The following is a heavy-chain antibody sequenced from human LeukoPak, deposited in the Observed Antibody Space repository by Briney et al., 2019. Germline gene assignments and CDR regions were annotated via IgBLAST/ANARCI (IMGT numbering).Heavy chain of an antibody. V-gene: IGHV3-30-3*01. J-gene: IGHJ6*02. Sequence: GGSLRLSCAAPGFTFSSYAMHWVRQAPGKGLEWVAVISYDGSNKYYADSVKGRFTISRDNSKNTLFLQMNSLRAEDTAVYFCARGGHCSTTSCSNYDGMDVWGQGTTLTVSS. CDR3: ARGGHCSTTSCSNYDGMDV. D-gene: IGHD2-2*01. CDR2: ISYDGSNK. CDR1: GFTFSSYA.